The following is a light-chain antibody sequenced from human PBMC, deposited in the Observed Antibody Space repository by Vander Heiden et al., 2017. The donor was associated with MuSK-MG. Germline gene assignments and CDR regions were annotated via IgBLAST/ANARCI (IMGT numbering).Light chain of an antibody. Sequence: DIQMTQFPSSLSASVGDRVTITCQASQDIGNYLNWYQQKPGKAPKLLIYDASNLETGVPSRFSGGGSETDFTFTISRVQPEDIATYYCQQDGNLPLTFGGGTRVEI. CDR1: QDIGNY. J-gene: IGKJ4*01. CDR2: DAS. V-gene: IGKV1-33*01. CDR3: QQDGNLPLT.